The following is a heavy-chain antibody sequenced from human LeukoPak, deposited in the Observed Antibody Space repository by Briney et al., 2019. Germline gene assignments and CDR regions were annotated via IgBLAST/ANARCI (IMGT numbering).Heavy chain of an antibody. J-gene: IGHJ3*02. CDR3: AIEGRYFDSGYAFDI. V-gene: IGHV4-31*03. CDR2: IYYSGST. CDR1: GGSISSGGYY. D-gene: IGHD3-9*01. Sequence: SQTLSLTCTVSGGSISSGGYYWSWIRQRPGKGLEWIGYIYYSGSTYYNPSLKSRVTISVDTSKNQFSLKLSSVTAADTAVYYCAIEGRYFDSGYAFDIWGQGTMVTVSS.